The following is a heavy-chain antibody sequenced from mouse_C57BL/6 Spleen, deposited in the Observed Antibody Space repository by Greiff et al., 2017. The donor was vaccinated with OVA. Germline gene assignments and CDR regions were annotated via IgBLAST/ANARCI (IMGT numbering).Heavy chain of an antibody. Sequence: QVQLQQPGAELVKPGASVKMSCKASGYTFTSYWITWVKQRPGQGLEWIGDIYPGSGSTNYNEKFKSKATLTVDTSSSTAYLQLSSLTSEDSAVYYCARRDYSNSWYFDVWGTGTTVTVSS. CDR1: GYTFTSYW. D-gene: IGHD2-5*01. CDR3: ARRDYSNSWYFDV. V-gene: IGHV1-55*01. CDR2: IYPGSGST. J-gene: IGHJ1*03.